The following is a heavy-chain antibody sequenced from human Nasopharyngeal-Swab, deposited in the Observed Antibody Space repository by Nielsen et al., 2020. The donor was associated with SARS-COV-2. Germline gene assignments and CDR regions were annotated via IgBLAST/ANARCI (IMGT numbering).Heavy chain of an antibody. CDR1: GYTFTSYD. J-gene: IGHJ6*02. D-gene: IGHD3-3*01. CDR3: ARGRFLEWLLYSDYYYYGMDV. V-gene: IGHV1-8*03. CDR2: MNPNSGNT. Sequence: ASVKVSCKASGYTFTSYDINWVRQATGQGLEWMGWMNPNSGNTGYVQKFQGRVTITRNTSISTAYMELSSLRSEDTAVYYCARGRFLEWLLYSDYYYYGMDVWGQGTTVTVSS.